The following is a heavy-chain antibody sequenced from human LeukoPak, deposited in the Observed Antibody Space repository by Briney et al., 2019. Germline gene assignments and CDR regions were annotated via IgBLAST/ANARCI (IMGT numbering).Heavy chain of an antibody. Sequence: GGSLRLSCAASGFIFSSDEMTWVRQAPGKGLESVSFISSSADTILYADSVKGRFTISRDSGKNALYLQMNSLRAEDTAVYYCTKERGSYWGQGTLVTVSS. CDR1: GFIFSSDE. CDR3: TKERGSY. CDR2: ISSSADTI. J-gene: IGHJ4*02. V-gene: IGHV3-48*03.